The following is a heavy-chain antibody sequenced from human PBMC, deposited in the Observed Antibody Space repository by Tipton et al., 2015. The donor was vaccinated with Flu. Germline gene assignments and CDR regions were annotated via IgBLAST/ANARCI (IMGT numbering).Heavy chain of an antibody. CDR2: IYYSGST. D-gene: IGHD6-6*01. Sequence: TLSLTCTVSGDSISSRYYWGWIRQPPGRGLEWIGCIYYSGSTYYNPSLKSRVTISIDTSRNQFTLKLSSVTAADTAVYYCAKVSSSSSSYYFDYWGQGILVTVSS. CDR1: GDSISSRYY. CDR3: AKVSSSSSSYYFDY. J-gene: IGHJ4*02. V-gene: IGHV4-38-2*02.